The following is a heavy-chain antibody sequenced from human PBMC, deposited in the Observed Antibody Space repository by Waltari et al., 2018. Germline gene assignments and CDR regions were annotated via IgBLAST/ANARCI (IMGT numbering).Heavy chain of an antibody. Sequence: QLQLQESGPGLVKPSETLSLTCTVSGGSISSSSYYWGWIRQPPGKGLEWIGSIYYSGSTYYNPSLKSRVTISVDTSKNQFSLKLSSVTAADTAVYYCARLTMIVVVPEWFDPWGQGTLVTVSS. CDR2: IYYSGST. CDR3: ARLTMIVVVPEWFDP. CDR1: GGSISSSSYY. J-gene: IGHJ5*02. V-gene: IGHV4-39*07. D-gene: IGHD3-22*01.